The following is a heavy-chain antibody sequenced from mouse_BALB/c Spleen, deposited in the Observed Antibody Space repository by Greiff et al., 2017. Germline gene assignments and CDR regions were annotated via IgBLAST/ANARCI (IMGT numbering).Heavy chain of an antibody. CDR1: GYTFTSYW. D-gene: IGHD1-1*01. J-gene: IGHJ2*01. CDR3: ARWITTVVATRNY. Sequence: QVQLQQPGAELVKPGASVKLSCKASGYTFTSYWMHWVKQRPGQGLEWIGEINPSNGRTNYNEKFKSKATLTVDKPSSTAYMQLSSLTSEDSAVYYCARWITTVVATRNYWGQGTTLTVSS. CDR2: INPSNGRT. V-gene: IGHV1S81*02.